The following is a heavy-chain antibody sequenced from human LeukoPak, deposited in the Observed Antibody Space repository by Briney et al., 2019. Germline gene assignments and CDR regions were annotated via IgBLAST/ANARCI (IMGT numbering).Heavy chain of an antibody. CDR3: ARTAKQLLWFGEFFP. V-gene: IGHV3-48*01. CDR2: SSSSSTI. Sequence: PGGSLRLSCAASGFTFDDYGMNWVRQAPGKGLEWVSYSSSSSTIYYADSVKGRFTISRDNAKNSLYLQMNSLRAEDTAVYYCARTAKQLLWFGEFFPWGQGTLVTVSS. D-gene: IGHD3-10*01. J-gene: IGHJ5*02. CDR1: GFTFDDYG.